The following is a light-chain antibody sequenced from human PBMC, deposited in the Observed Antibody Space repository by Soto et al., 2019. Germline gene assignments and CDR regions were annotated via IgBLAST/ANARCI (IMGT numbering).Light chain of an antibody. CDR1: SSDVGGYSY. J-gene: IGLJ2*01. V-gene: IGLV2-8*01. Sequence: QSVLTQPPSASGSPGQSVTISCTGASSDVGGYSYVSWYQQHPGKAPKLMIYEVNKRPSGVPDRFSGSKFGNTASLTVSGLQGEDEADYYCSSYGGSNNVVFGGGTKVTVL. CDR3: SSYGGSNNVV. CDR2: EVN.